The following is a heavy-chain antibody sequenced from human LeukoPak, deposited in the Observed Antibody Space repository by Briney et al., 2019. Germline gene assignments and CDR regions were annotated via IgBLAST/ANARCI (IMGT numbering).Heavy chain of an antibody. CDR1: GFPFSTYA. CDR2: ISYNGGST. CDR3: VKDRHCSSSSCYSFDC. V-gene: IGHV3-64D*06. Sequence: GGSLRLSRSASGFPFSTYAMHWVRQAPGKGLEHVSVISYNGGSTYYADSVKGRFTISRDNSKNTLYLQMSSLRAEDTAVYYCVKDRHCSSSSCYSFDCWGQGTLVTVSS. D-gene: IGHD2-2*02. J-gene: IGHJ4*02.